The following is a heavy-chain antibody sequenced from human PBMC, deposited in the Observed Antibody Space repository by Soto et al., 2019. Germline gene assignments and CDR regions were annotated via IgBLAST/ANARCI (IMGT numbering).Heavy chain of an antibody. V-gene: IGHV1-69*13. J-gene: IGHJ6*02. D-gene: IGHD3-22*01. Sequence: SVKVSCKASGGTFSSYAISWVRQAPGQGLEWMGGIIPIFGTANYAQKFQGRVTITVDESTTTAYMELSSLRSEDTAVYYCARDLKRYYDSSGYGYYYYGMDVWGQGTTVTVSS. CDR1: GGTFSSYA. CDR3: ARDLKRYYDSSGYGYYYYGMDV. CDR2: IIPIFGTA.